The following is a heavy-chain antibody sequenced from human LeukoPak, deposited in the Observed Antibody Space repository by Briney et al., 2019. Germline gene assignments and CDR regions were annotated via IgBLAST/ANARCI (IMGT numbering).Heavy chain of an antibody. V-gene: IGHV1-2*04. Sequence: ASVKLSCKASGYTFTGYYMHWVRQAPGQGLEWMGWINPNSGGTNYAQKFQGWVTMTRDTSISTAYMELSRLRSDDTAVYYCARVRGYGDYDGFGYWGQGTLVTVSS. D-gene: IGHD4-17*01. CDR2: INPNSGGT. J-gene: IGHJ4*02. CDR1: GYTFTGYY. CDR3: ARVRGYGDYDGFGY.